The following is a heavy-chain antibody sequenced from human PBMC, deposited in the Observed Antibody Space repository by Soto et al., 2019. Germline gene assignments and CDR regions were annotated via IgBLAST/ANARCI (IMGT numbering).Heavy chain of an antibody. V-gene: IGHV3-30*18. CDR2: ISYDGSNK. J-gene: IGHJ4*02. Sequence: GESLKISCAASGFTFSSYGMHWVRQAPGKGLEWVAVISYDGSNKYYADSVKGRFTISRDNSKNTLYLQMNSLRAEDTAVYYCAKDEDFWSGYYYWGQGTLVTVSS. CDR3: AKDEDFWSGYYY. CDR1: GFTFSSYG. D-gene: IGHD3-3*01.